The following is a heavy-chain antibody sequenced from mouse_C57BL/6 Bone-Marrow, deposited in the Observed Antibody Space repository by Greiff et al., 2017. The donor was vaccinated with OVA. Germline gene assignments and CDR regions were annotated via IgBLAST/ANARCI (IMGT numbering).Heavy chain of an antibody. CDR1: GYAFTNYL. CDR2: INPGRGGT. V-gene: IGHV1-54*01. Sequence: VQLQQSGAELVRPGTSVKVSCKASGYAFTNYLIEWVKQRPGPGLEWIGVINPGRGGTNYNEQFKGKATLTADKSSSTAYRQLSSLTSEDSAVDFCARCWYFDGWGTGTTVTVSS. CDR3: ARCWYFDG. J-gene: IGHJ1*03.